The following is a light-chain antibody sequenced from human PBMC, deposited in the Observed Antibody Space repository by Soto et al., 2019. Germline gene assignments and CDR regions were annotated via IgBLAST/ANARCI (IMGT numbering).Light chain of an antibody. V-gene: IGKV3-15*01. CDR3: QQYNKWPPT. CDR2: GAS. CDR1: QSVCSN. Sequence: EIVMTQSPATLSVSPGERATLSCRASQSVCSNLAWFQQKPGQAPRLLIYGASTRDTGIPARFSGSGSGTEFTLTISSLQSEDFAVYHCQQYNKWPPTFGQGTKVDVK. J-gene: IGKJ1*01.